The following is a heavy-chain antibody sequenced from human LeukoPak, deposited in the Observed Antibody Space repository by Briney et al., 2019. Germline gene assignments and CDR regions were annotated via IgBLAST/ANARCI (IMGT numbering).Heavy chain of an antibody. Sequence: SETLLLTCTVSGGSISSYYWSWIRQPPGKGLEWIGYIYYSGSTNYNPSLKSRVTISVDTSKNQFSLKLSSVTAADTAVYYCARHLYDILTGYPTYYYYYYGMDVWGQGTTVTVSS. CDR1: GGSISSYY. D-gene: IGHD3-9*01. CDR3: ARHLYDILTGYPTYYYYYYGMDV. V-gene: IGHV4-59*08. CDR2: IYYSGST. J-gene: IGHJ6*02.